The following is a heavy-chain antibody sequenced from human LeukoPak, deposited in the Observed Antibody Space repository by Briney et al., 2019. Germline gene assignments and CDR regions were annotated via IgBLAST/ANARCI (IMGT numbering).Heavy chain of an antibody. J-gene: IGHJ6*04. CDR1: GYSFTSYG. V-gene: IGHV5-51*01. Sequence: GESLKISCKGSGYSFTSYGSGWVRQMPGKGLEWMGIIYPGDSDTRYSPSFQGQVTISADKSISTAYLQWSSLKASDTAMYYCARQRDPGSDYYYGMDVWGKGTTVTVSS. D-gene: IGHD6-6*01. CDR3: ARQRDPGSDYYYGMDV. CDR2: IYPGDSDT.